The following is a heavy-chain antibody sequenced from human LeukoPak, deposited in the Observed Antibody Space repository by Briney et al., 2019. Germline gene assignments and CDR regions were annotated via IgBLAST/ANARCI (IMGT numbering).Heavy chain of an antibody. CDR1: GITLSNHG. V-gene: IGHV3-23*01. CDR3: AKRGVVIRVFLVGFHKEAYYFDS. D-gene: IGHD3-10*01. Sequence: GGALRLSCAVSGITLSNHGMSWVRQAPGKGLEWVAGLSDSGGGTNYADSVQGRFTISRDNPKNTLYLQMNSLRAEDTAVYFCAKRGVVIRVFLVGFHKEAYYFDSWGQGALVTVSS. J-gene: IGHJ4*02. CDR2: LSDSGGGT.